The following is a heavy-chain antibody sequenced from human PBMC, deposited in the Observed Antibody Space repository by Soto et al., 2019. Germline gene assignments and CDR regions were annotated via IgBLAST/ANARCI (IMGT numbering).Heavy chain of an antibody. Sequence: PSETLSLTCTVSGGSISSGGYYWSWIRQHPGKGLEWIGYIYYSGSTYYNTSLKSRVTISVDTSKNQFSLKLSSVTAADTAVYYCARDESDAFDIWGQGTMVTVSS. CDR1: GGSISSGGYY. CDR2: IYYSGST. CDR3: ARDESDAFDI. J-gene: IGHJ3*02. V-gene: IGHV4-31*03.